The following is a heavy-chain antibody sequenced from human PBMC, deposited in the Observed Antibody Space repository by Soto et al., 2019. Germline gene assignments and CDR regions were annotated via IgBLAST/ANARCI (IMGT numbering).Heavy chain of an antibody. CDR2: INVANGET. CDR3: ARGPDGYCSSSSCYVDSN. V-gene: IGHV1-3*01. J-gene: IGHJ4*02. Sequence: QVQLVQSGAEVKKSGASEKVSCKTSGYTFTSYAMHWVRQAPGQRLEWMGWINVANGETKYSQKFQGRVTIARDTSASTAYMSLSSLTSEDTAVYYCARGPDGYCSSSSCYVDSNWGQGTLVTVSS. CDR1: GYTFTSYA. D-gene: IGHD2-2*03.